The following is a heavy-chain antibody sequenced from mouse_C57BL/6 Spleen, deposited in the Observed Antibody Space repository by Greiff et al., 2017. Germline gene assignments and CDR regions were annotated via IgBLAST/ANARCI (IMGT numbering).Heavy chain of an antibody. J-gene: IGHJ3*01. Sequence: VQLQQSGAELVRPGTSVKVSCKASGYAFTNYLIEWVKQRPGQGLEWIGVINPGSGGTNYNEKFKGKATLTADKSSSTAYMQLSSLTSEDSAVYVCARSGGYYAWFAYWGQGTLVTVSA. CDR2: INPGSGGT. CDR3: ARSGGYYAWFAY. CDR1: GYAFTNYL. V-gene: IGHV1-54*01. D-gene: IGHD1-1*01.